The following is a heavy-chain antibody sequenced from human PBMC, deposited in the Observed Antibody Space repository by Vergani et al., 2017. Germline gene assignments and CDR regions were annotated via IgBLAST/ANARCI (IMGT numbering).Heavy chain of an antibody. CDR2: IDPSDSYT. CDR3: AGYYDSSGYYYGVQGRAFDI. CDR1: GYSFTSYW. J-gene: IGHJ3*02. Sequence: EVQLVQSGAEVKKPGESLRISCKGSGYSFTSYWISWVRQMPGKGLEWMGRIDPSDSYTNYSPSFQGHVTISADKSISTAYLQWSSLKASDTAMYYCAGYYDSSGYYYGVQGRAFDIWGQGTMVTVSS. V-gene: IGHV5-10-1*03. D-gene: IGHD3-22*01.